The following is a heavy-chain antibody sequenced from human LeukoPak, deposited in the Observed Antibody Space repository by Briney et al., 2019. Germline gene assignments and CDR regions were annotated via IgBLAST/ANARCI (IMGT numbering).Heavy chain of an antibody. Sequence: SGGSLRLSCAASGFTFSSYSMNWVRQAPGKGLEWVSHITASGTAMFYADSVKGRFTISRDNAKNSLYLQMNSLRAEDTAVYYCARVGCSSTSCYRPFDYWGQGTLVTVSS. V-gene: IGHV3-48*01. CDR1: GFTFSSYS. D-gene: IGHD2-2*01. CDR3: ARVGCSSTSCYRPFDY. CDR2: ITASGTAM. J-gene: IGHJ4*02.